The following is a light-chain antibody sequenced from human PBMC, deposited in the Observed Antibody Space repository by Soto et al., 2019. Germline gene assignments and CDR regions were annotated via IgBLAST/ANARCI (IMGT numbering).Light chain of an antibody. V-gene: IGLV2-14*01. CDR1: SSDIGSNNY. CDR3: SSYTTTTRL. Sequence: QSALTQPASVSGSPGQSITISCTGTSSDIGSNNYVSWFQQRPGKAPTLIIYEVSNRPSGVSTHFSGSKSGNTASLTISGILPEDAAEYYCSSYTTTTRLFGGGTKLTVL. CDR2: EVS. J-gene: IGLJ3*02.